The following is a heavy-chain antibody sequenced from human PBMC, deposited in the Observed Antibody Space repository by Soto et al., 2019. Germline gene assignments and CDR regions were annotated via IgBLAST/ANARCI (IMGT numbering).Heavy chain of an antibody. CDR2: ISSSGSTI. CDR1: GFTFSDYY. V-gene: IGHV3-11*01. CDR3: ARAIGATDYNWFDP. J-gene: IGHJ5*02. Sequence: GGSLRLSCAASGFTFSDYYMSWIRQAPGKGLEWVSYISSSGSTIYYADSVKGRFTISRDNAKNSLYLQMNSLRAEDTAVYYCARAIGATDYNWFDPWGQGTLVTVSS. D-gene: IGHD1-1*01.